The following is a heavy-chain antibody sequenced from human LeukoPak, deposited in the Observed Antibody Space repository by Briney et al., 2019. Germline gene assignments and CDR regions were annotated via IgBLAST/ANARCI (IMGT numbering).Heavy chain of an antibody. J-gene: IGHJ4*02. CDR1: GFTFSSYG. Sequence: GGSLRLSCAASGFTFSSYGMHWVRQAPGKGLEWVAFIRYDGSNKYYADSVKGRFTVSRDNSKNTLDLQMNSLRAEDTALYYRAKDMIVIVPAALGYWGQGTLVTVSS. CDR3: AKDMIVIVPAALGY. CDR2: IRYDGSNK. D-gene: IGHD2-2*01. V-gene: IGHV3-30*02.